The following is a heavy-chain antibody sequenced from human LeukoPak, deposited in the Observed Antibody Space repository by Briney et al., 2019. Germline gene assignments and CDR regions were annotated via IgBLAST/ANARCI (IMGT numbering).Heavy chain of an antibody. D-gene: IGHD4-17*01. V-gene: IGHV4-31*03. CDR3: ARVSYGDYPLGTFDI. CDR2: IYYSGST. Sequence: SETLSLTCTVSGGSISSGGYYWSWIRQHPGKGLEWIGYIYYSGSTYYNPSLRSRITISVDTSKNQFSLKLNSVTAADTALYYCARVSYGDYPLGTFDIWGQGTVVTVSS. CDR1: GGSISSGGYY. J-gene: IGHJ3*02.